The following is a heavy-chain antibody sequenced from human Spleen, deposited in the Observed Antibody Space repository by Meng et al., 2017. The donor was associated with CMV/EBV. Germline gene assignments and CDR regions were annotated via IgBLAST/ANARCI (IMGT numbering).Heavy chain of an antibody. V-gene: IGHV3-48*03. CDR1: GFTFRTYE. Sequence: GESLKISCAASGFTFRTYEMNWVRQAPGKGLEWVSYISSIGSTIYYAESVEGRFTISRDNAKNSLYLQMNSLRAEDTAVYYCATEGRSSYYFDYWGQGTLVTVSS. J-gene: IGHJ4*02. CDR3: ATEGRSSYYFDY. CDR2: ISSIGSTI. D-gene: IGHD6-6*01.